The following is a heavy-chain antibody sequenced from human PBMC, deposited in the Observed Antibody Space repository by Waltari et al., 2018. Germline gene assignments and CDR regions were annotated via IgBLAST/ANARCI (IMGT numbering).Heavy chain of an antibody. Sequence: QVQLVESGGGVVQPGGSLSLVGAASGFIFSDSALPWVLQAPGKSPEWMAVIWNHGRSEFYEDSVKGRFTISRDNSKNILYLQMNNLRVEDTAIYYCARNLEDFYCTTTNCFMDYWGQGTLVTVSS. CDR2: IWNHGRSE. CDR3: ARNLEDFYCTTTNCFMDY. CDR1: GFIFSDSA. D-gene: IGHD2-2*01. J-gene: IGHJ4*02. V-gene: IGHV3-33*01.